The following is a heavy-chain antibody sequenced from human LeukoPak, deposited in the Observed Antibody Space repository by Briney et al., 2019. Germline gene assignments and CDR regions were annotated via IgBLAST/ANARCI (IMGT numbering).Heavy chain of an antibody. CDR3: ARSRRARHCPDFEY. Sequence: GGSLTLSCAASGFAFSSYSMNWVRQAPGKGLEWVASVAGDSHYIYYPDSVRGRFTISRDNAENSLYLQMNSLRAEDTAVYYCARSRRARHCPDFEYWGQGTLVTVSS. CDR1: GFAFSSYS. CDR2: VAGDSHYI. J-gene: IGHJ4*02. V-gene: IGHV3-21*01.